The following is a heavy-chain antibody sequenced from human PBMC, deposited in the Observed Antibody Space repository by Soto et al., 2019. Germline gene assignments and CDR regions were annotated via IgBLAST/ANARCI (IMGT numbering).Heavy chain of an antibody. V-gene: IGHV4-39*01. CDR3: ARHGTGRTEESLDF. J-gene: IGHJ4*02. Sequence: SETLSLTCTVSGGSISSSSYYWGWIRQPPGKGLEWIGSIYYSGSTYYNPSLKSRVTISVDTSKNQFSLKLSSVTAADTAVYYCARHGTGRTEESLDFWGQRTLVTVSS. CDR1: GGSISSSSYY. CDR2: IYYSGST. D-gene: IGHD1-1*01.